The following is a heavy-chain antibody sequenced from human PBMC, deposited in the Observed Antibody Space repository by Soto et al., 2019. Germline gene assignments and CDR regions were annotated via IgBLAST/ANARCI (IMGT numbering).Heavy chain of an antibody. CDR1: GFTFSSYS. CDR3: AKIPGSCSGGSCYSGWYFDL. J-gene: IGHJ2*01. V-gene: IGHV3-48*01. Sequence: PGGSLRLSCAASGFTFSSYSMNWVRQAPGKGLERVSYISSSSSTIYYADSVKGRFTISRDNAKNSLYLQMNSPRAEDTAVYYCAKIPGSCSGGSCYSGWYFDLWGRGTLVTVSS. D-gene: IGHD2-15*01. CDR2: ISSSSSTI.